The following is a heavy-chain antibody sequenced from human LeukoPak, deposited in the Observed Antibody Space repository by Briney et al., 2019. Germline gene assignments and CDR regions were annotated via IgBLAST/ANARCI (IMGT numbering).Heavy chain of an antibody. J-gene: IGHJ4*02. Sequence: GGSLRLSCAASGFTYSSYAMSWVRQAPGKGLEWVSAISGSGGSTYYADSVKGRFTISRDNSMNTFLQMNSLRAEDTAVYYCAKDLYSSGWFTDDYWGQGTLVTVSS. CDR1: GFTYSSYA. V-gene: IGHV3-23*01. D-gene: IGHD6-19*01. CDR3: AKDLYSSGWFTDDY. CDR2: ISGSGGST.